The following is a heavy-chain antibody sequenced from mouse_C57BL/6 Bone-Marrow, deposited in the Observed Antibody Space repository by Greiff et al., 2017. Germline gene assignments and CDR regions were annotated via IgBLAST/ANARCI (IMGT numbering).Heavy chain of an antibody. Sequence: VQLQESGPELVKPGASVKISCKASGYAFSSSWMNWVKQRPGKGLEWIGRIYPGDGDTNYNGKFKGKATLTADKSSSTAYMQLSSLTSEDSAVYFCARSGTTYWGQGTTLTVSS. D-gene: IGHD3-3*01. V-gene: IGHV1-82*01. CDR3: ARSGTTY. J-gene: IGHJ2*01. CDR2: IYPGDGDT. CDR1: GYAFSSSW.